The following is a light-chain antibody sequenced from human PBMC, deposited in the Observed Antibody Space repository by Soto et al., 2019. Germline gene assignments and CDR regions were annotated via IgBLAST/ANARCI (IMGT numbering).Light chain of an antibody. CDR3: QHYNNWPWT. CDR2: DTS. CDR1: HSVGST. J-gene: IGKJ1*01. Sequence: ETVMPLSPAPLSLAPGTIDTLSYRASHSVGSTLAWYQQKPGQALRLLMFDTSSRATGIPARFSGSGSGTEFTLTISSLPSNDFAVYHCQHYNNWPWTVGQGTKVDIK. V-gene: IGKV3-15*01.